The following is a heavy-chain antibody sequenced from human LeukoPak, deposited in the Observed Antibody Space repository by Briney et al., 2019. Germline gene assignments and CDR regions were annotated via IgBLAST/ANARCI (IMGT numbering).Heavy chain of an antibody. D-gene: IGHD6-19*01. Sequence: SETLSLTCTVSGDSISSGGYYWSWIRQPPGKCLEWIGYIYHSGSTYYNPSLKSRVTISVDRSKNQFSLKLSSVTAADTAVYYCARESSGWYNAFDIWGQGTMVTVSS. CDR2: IYHSGST. CDR1: GDSISSGGYY. V-gene: IGHV4-30-2*01. J-gene: IGHJ3*02. CDR3: ARESSGWYNAFDI.